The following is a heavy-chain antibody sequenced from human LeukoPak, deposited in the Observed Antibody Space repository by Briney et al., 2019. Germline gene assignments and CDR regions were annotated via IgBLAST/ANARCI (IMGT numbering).Heavy chain of an antibody. Sequence: GGSLRLSCAASGFTFSSYAMSWVRQAPGKGLEWVSAISGSGGSTYYADSVKGRFTISRDNSKNTLYLQMNSLRAEDTAVYYCAKARDPYDFWSSDAFDIWGQGTMVTVFS. CDR1: GFTFSSYA. CDR2: ISGSGGST. V-gene: IGHV3-23*01. D-gene: IGHD3-3*01. J-gene: IGHJ3*02. CDR3: AKARDPYDFWSSDAFDI.